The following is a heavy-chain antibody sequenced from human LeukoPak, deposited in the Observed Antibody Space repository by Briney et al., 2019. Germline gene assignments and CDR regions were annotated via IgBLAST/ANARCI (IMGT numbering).Heavy chain of an antibody. V-gene: IGHV4-39*07. CDR2: IYYSGST. Sequence: SGTLSLTCTVSGGSISSSSYYWGWIRQPPGKGLEWIGSIYYSGSTYYNPSLKSRVTISVDTSKNQFSLKLSSVTAADTAVYYCARDWGGYYFDYWGQGTLVTVSS. CDR1: GGSISSSSYY. CDR3: ARDWGGYYFDY. D-gene: IGHD3-16*01. J-gene: IGHJ4*02.